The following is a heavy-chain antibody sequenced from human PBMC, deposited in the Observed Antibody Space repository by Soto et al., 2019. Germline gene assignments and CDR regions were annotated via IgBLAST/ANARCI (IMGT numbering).Heavy chain of an antibody. Sequence: VASVKVSCKASGYTFTGYYMHWVRQAPGQGLEWMGWINPNSGGTNYAQKFQGWVTMTRDTSISTAYMELSRLRSDDTAVYYCARDHTRVGALNYYSSYGTDVWGQGPTVTVSS. J-gene: IGHJ6*02. CDR1: GYTFTGYY. V-gene: IGHV1-2*04. CDR3: ARDHTRVGALNYYSSYGTDV. D-gene: IGHD1-26*01. CDR2: INPNSGGT.